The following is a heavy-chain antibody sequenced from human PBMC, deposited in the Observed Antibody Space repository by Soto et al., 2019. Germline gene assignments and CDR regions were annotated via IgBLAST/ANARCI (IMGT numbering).Heavy chain of an antibody. D-gene: IGHD2-15*01. CDR1: KGSIGSIGNC. CDR2: IYDSGST. V-gene: IGHV4-31*02. CDR3: ARDGFSCGSCYGRVGRYYSVMDV. J-gene: IGHJ6*04. Sequence: SQTMSPTRTVDKGSIGSIGNCWSRIRQHAGSGLEWIGYIYDSGSTYYNPSGKSRVTISVDTSKNQFSLKLSSVTAADTGVYYCARDGFSCGSCYGRVGRYYSVMDVWGKGTTVTGSS.